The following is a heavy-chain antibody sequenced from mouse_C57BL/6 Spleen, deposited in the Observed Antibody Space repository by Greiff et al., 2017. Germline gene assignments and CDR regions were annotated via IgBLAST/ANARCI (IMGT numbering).Heavy chain of an antibody. CDR2: IYPGNSDT. D-gene: IGHD1-1*01. J-gene: IGHJ1*03. V-gene: IGHV1-5*01. CDR1: GYTFTSYW. CDR3: TFTTVVAGNFDV. Sequence: VQLQQSGTVLARPGASVKMSCKTSGYTFTSYWMHWVKQRPGQGLEWIGAIYPGNSDTSYNQKFKGKAKLTAVTSASTAYMELSSLTNEDSAVYYCTFTTVVAGNFDVWGTGTTVTVSA.